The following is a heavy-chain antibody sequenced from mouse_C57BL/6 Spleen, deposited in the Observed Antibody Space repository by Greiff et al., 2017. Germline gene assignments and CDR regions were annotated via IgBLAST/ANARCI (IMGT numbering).Heavy chain of an antibody. V-gene: IGHV1-81*01. D-gene: IGHD1-1*01. J-gene: IGHJ1*03. CDR1: GYTFTSYG. CDR2: IYPRSGNT. CDR3: ARRESTTVVRYFDV. Sequence: VQLQQSGAELARPGASVKLSCKASGYTFTSYGISWVKQRTGQGLEWIGEIYPRSGNTYYNEKFKGKATLTADKSSSTAYMELRSLTSEASAVYVCARRESTTVVRYFDVWGTGTTVTVSS.